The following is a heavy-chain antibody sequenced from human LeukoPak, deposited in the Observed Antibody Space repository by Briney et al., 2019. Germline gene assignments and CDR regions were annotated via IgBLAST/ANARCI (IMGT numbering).Heavy chain of an antibody. J-gene: IGHJ6*02. CDR1: GFTFSNYN. CDR2: ISSSSIDI. Sequence: PGRSLRLSCAASGFTFSNYNMNWVRQAPGKGLEWVSSISSSSIDIYYADSVKGRFTISRDNAKNSLYLQMNSLRVEDTAVYYCARPGECTSTSCYYYYYYGMDVWGQGTTVTVSS. V-gene: IGHV3-21*01. D-gene: IGHD2-2*01. CDR3: ARPGECTSTSCYYYYYYGMDV.